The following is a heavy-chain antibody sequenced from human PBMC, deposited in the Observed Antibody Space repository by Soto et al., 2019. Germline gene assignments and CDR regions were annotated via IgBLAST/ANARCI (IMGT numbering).Heavy chain of an antibody. CDR1: GFTFSSYT. Sequence: GGSLRLSCAASGFTFSSYTMHWVRQAPGKGLEWVAVISSDRSNKYYADSVKGRFTISRDNAKNSLYLQMNSLRAEDTAVYYCARGGPYSGYDFGYWGQGTLVTVSS. V-gene: IGHV3-30-3*01. D-gene: IGHD5-12*01. CDR2: ISSDRSNK. CDR3: ARGGPYSGYDFGY. J-gene: IGHJ4*02.